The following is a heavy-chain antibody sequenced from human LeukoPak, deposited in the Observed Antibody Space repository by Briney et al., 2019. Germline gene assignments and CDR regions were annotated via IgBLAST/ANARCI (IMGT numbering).Heavy chain of an antibody. Sequence: PGGSLRLSCAASGFTFSSSWMSWVRQAPGKGLEWVSSISSSSSYIYYADSVKGRFTISRDNAKNSLYLQMNSLRAEDTAVYYCARDFGRYQLPTGFDYWGQGTLVTVSS. V-gene: IGHV3-21*01. CDR2: ISSSSSYI. J-gene: IGHJ4*02. CDR1: GFTFSSSW. D-gene: IGHD2-2*01. CDR3: ARDFGRYQLPTGFDY.